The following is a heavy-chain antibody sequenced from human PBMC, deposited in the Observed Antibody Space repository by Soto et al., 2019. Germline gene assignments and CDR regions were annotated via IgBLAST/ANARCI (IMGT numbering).Heavy chain of an antibody. Sequence: GSLRLSCVASGFTFSSYGMHWVRQAPGKGLEWVAVISYDGNNEYYADSVKGRFTISRDNSKNTLYLQMNSLRAEDTAVYYCAKNERTVTTFDYWGQGTLVTVSS. CDR2: ISYDGNNE. CDR1: GFTFSSYG. J-gene: IGHJ4*02. V-gene: IGHV3-30*18. CDR3: AKNERTVTTFDY. D-gene: IGHD4-17*01.